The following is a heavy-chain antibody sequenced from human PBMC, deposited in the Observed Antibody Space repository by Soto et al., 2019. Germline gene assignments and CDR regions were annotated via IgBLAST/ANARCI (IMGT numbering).Heavy chain of an antibody. CDR1: GGTFSSYA. V-gene: IGHV1-69*13. J-gene: IGHJ3*02. CDR3: ARVRYFDWLPYAFDI. D-gene: IGHD3-9*01. CDR2: IIPIFGTA. Sequence: ASVKVSCKASGGTFSSYAISWVRQAPGQGLEWMGGIIPIFGTANYAQKFQGRVTITADESTSTAYMELSSLRSEDTAVYYCARVRYFDWLPYAFDIWGQGTMVTVSS.